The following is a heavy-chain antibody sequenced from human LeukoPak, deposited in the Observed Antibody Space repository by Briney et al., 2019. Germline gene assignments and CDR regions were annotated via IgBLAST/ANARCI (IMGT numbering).Heavy chain of an antibody. CDR3: TRDRYLLHYY. J-gene: IGHJ4*02. CDR2: IRSEAFGGTT. Sequence: GGSLRLSCVASGFTFGDYAMGWVRQAPGKGLEWVGFIRSEAFGGTTEYAASVKGRFTISRDDSKSIAYLQMSSLKTEDTAVYYCTRDRYLLHYYWGQGTLVTVSS. V-gene: IGHV3-49*04. D-gene: IGHD3-22*01. CDR1: GFTFGDYA.